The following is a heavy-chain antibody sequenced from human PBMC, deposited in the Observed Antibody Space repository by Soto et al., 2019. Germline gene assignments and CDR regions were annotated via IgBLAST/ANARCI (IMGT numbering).Heavy chain of an antibody. CDR1: GDSIGSRNW. D-gene: IGHD1-1*01. Sequence: SETLSLTCAVSGDSIGSRNWWSWIRQTPERGLEWIGEIYHSGTTNYNPSLKSRVTMSVDKSKTHFSLNLTSVTAADAAVYYCARRGRLRERYFDPWGQGTRVTVSS. CDR3: ARRGRLRERYFDP. J-gene: IGHJ5*02. CDR2: IYHSGTT. V-gene: IGHV4-4*02.